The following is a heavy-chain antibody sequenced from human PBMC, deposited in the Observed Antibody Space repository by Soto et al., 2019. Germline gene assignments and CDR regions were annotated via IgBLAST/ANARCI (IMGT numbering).Heavy chain of an antibody. J-gene: IGHJ4*02. CDR2: IYYSGST. D-gene: IGHD6-13*01. CDR3: ARLKPSSWPFDY. V-gene: IGHV4-59*08. CDR1: GGSISSYY. Sequence: QVQLQESGPGLVKPSETLSLTCTVSGGSISSYYWSWIRQPPGKGLEWIGYIYYSGSTNYNPSLKSRVTISVDTSKNQFSLKLSSVTAADTAVYYCARLKPSSWPFDYWGQGTLVTVSS.